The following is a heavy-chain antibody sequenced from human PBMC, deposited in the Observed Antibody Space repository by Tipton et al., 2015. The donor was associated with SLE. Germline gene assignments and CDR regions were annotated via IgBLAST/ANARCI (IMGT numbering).Heavy chain of an antibody. J-gene: IGHJ4*02. V-gene: IGHV4-31*11. CDR3: ARFPTYHFDL. CDR1: GGSFVGYY. Sequence: TLSLTCAVSGGSFVGYYWNWIRQPPGKGLEWIGYIYYSGRTYYNPSLKSRISISVDTSKNQFSLNLSSVTAADTAVYYCARFPTYHFDLWGQGTLVTVSS. CDR2: IYYSGRT. D-gene: IGHD2-2*01.